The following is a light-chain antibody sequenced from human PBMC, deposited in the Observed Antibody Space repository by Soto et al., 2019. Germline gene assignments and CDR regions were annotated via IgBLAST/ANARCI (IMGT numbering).Light chain of an antibody. CDR2: DAY. V-gene: IGKV3-11*01. CDR1: QSFRGL. J-gene: IGKJ5*01. Sequence: EIVMTQSPGTLSLSPGERATLSCRASQSFRGLLAWYQQKPGQAPRLLIYDAYNRATGIPPRFSGSGSGTDFTLTISSLDPEDSAVYYCQQRHMWPITFGQGTRLEIK. CDR3: QQRHMWPIT.